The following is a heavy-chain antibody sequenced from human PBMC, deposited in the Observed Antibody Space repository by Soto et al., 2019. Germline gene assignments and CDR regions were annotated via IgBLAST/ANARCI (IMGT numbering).Heavy chain of an antibody. J-gene: IGHJ4*02. CDR1: GFTFDDYA. CDR2: ISWNSGSI. Sequence: PSLSCAASGFTFDDYAMHWVRQAPGKGLEWVSGISWNSGSIGYADSVNGRFTISRDNAKNSLYLQMNSLGAEDTALYYCAKGAGWQWLDPTFDYWGQGTLVTVSS. V-gene: IGHV3-9*01. CDR3: AKGAGWQWLDPTFDY. D-gene: IGHD6-19*01.